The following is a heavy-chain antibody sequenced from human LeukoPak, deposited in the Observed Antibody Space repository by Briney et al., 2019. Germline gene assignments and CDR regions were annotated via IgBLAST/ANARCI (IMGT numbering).Heavy chain of an antibody. J-gene: IGHJ4*02. CDR2: MNPNSGNT. CDR1: GYTFTSYD. CDR3: ATLPLEDTAIDY. D-gene: IGHD5-18*01. Sequence: ASVKVSCKASGYTFTSYDINWVRQATGQGLEWMGWMNPNSGNTGYAQKFQGRVTMTEDTSTDTAYMELSSLRSEDTAVYYCATLPLEDTAIDYWGQGTLVTVSS. V-gene: IGHV1-8*02.